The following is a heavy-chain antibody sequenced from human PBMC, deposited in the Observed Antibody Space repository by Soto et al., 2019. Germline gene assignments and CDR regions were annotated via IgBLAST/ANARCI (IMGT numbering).Heavy chain of an antibody. CDR3: TRGTTVTPYPLDR. J-gene: IGHJ4*02. D-gene: IGHD4-17*01. CDR1: GFTFSEYY. Sequence: GSSLTLSCAAYGFTFSEYYMSRIRQAPGKGLEWISYSCNRGTFSNYAVAVKGRFTFSRDNVKNSLSLQINSLRAEDTAVYYCTRGTTVTPYPLDRWGQRSLVTVSS. V-gene: IGHV3-11*06. CDR2: SCNRGTFS.